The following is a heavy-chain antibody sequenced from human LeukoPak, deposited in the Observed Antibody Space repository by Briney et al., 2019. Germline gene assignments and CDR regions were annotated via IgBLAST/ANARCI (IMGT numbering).Heavy chain of an antibody. Sequence: SETLFLTCAVYGGSFSGYDWSWIRQPPGKGLEWIGEINHSGSTNYNPSLKSRVTISVDTSKNQFSLKLSSVTAADTAVYYCASTYDSSCYYFDYWGQGTLVTVSS. J-gene: IGHJ4*02. D-gene: IGHD3-22*01. CDR1: GGSFSGYD. V-gene: IGHV4-34*01. CDR3: ASTYDSSCYYFDY. CDR2: INHSGST.